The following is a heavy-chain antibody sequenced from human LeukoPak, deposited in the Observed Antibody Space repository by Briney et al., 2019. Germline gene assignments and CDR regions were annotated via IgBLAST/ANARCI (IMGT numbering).Heavy chain of an antibody. CDR2: ISGSGGDT. J-gene: IGHJ4*02. CDR3: AKDQNYESSGHYGGFDC. D-gene: IGHD3-22*01. Sequence: RGSLTLFCAASGFSFSSHVMHWVCQAPGKGLEWASGISGSGGDTYHADSVKGRFTISRDNSKNTLNLQMNSLRAEDTALYYCAKDQNYESSGHYGGFDCWGQGTLGTVSS. CDR1: GFSFSSHV. V-gene: IGHV3-23*01.